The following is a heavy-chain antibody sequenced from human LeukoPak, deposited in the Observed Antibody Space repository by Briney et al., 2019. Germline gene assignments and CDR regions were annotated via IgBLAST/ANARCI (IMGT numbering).Heavy chain of an antibody. D-gene: IGHD6-19*01. CDR2: ISSSSSNI. J-gene: IGHJ4*02. CDR1: GFDFSTYS. V-gene: IGHV3-48*04. Sequence: GGSLRLSCAASGFDFSTYSIDWVRQAPGKGLEWVSYISSSSSNIYHADSVKGRFTISRDNAKNSLHLQMNSLRAEDTAVYYCATRDRWLGFDSWGQGTLVTVAS. CDR3: ATRDRWLGFDS.